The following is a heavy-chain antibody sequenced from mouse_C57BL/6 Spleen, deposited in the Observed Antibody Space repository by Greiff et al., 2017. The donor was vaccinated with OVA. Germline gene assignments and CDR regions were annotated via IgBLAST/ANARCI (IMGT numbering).Heavy chain of an antibody. V-gene: IGHV1-53*01. CDR2: INPSNGGT. CDR3: ARPLYDYDDRLAY. D-gene: IGHD2-4*01. Sequence: VQLQQPGTELVKPGASVKLSCKASGYTFTSYWMHWVKQRPGQGLEWIGNINPSNGGTNYNEKFKSKATLTVDKSSSTAYMQLSSLTSEDSAVYYCARPLYDYDDRLAYWGQGTLVTVSA. J-gene: IGHJ3*01. CDR1: GYTFTSYW.